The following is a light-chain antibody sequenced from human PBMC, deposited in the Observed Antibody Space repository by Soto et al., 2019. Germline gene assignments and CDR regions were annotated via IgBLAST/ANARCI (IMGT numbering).Light chain of an antibody. V-gene: IGKV3-11*01. CDR1: QSVSSN. CDR3: QQSRNWPLT. Sequence: EIVLTQSPATLSLSPGERATLSCRASQSVSSNLAWYQQKPGKAPRLLIYDASNRATGIPVRFSGSGSGTDFTLTISSLEPEDFAVYYCQQSRNWPLTFGGGTKVDIK. J-gene: IGKJ4*01. CDR2: DAS.